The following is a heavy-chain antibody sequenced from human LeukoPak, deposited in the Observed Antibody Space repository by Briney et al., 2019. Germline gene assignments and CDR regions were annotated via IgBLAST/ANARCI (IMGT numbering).Heavy chain of an antibody. CDR1: GFTFGDYA. V-gene: IGHV3-49*03. J-gene: IGHJ4*02. CDR3: TRDREDGDYSFDY. Sequence: PGRSLRLSCTASGFTFGDYAMSWFRQAPGKGLEWVGFIRSKAYGGTTEYAASVKGRLTISRDDSKSIAYLQMNSLKTEDTAVYYCTRDREDGDYSFDYWGQGTLVTVSS. D-gene: IGHD4-17*01. CDR2: IRSKAYGGTT.